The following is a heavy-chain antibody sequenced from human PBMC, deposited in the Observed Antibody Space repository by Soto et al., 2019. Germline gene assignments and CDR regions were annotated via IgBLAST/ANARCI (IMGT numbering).Heavy chain of an antibody. Sequence: ASVKVSCKASGYTFTSYGISWVRQAPGQGLEWMGWISAYNGNTNYAQKLQGRVTITRDTSASTAYMELSSLRSEDTAVYYCASPAAGTTEYFQHWGQGTLVTVSS. CDR2: ISAYNGNT. CDR1: GYTFTSYG. V-gene: IGHV1-18*01. CDR3: ASPAAGTTEYFQH. J-gene: IGHJ1*01. D-gene: IGHD6-13*01.